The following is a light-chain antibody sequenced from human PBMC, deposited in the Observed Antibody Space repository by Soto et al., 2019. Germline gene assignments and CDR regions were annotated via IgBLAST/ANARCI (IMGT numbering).Light chain of an antibody. V-gene: IGLV6-57*01. CDR1: SGSIASNY. CDR3: QSYATSSVV. J-gene: IGLJ2*01. CDR2: GDN. Sequence: LTQPHSVSGSPGKTVTISCTRSSGSIASNYVQWYQQRPGSSPTTVIYGDNQRPSGVPDRFSGSIDSSSNSASLTISGLKTEDEADYYCQSYATSSVVFGGGTKLTVL.